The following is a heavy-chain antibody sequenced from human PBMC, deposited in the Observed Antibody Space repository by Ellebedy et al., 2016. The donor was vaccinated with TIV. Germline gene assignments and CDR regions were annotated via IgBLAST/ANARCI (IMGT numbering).Heavy chain of an antibody. D-gene: IGHD3-10*01. CDR3: ARVGLLWFGEPAGYFDL. V-gene: IGHV3-21*04. CDR2: ISSSADYI. J-gene: IGHJ2*01. Sequence: PGGSLRLSCAASGFTFSSYDMNWVRQAPGKGLEWVSSISSSADYIYYTDSVKGRFTISRDNAKNSLYLQMNSLRAEDTAVYYCARVGLLWFGEPAGYFDLWGRGTLVTVSS. CDR1: GFTFSSYD.